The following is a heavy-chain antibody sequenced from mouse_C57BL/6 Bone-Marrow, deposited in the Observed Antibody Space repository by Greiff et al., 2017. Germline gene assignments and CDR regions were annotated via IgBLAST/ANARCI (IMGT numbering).Heavy chain of an antibody. V-gene: IGHV1-9*01. Sequence: VQLQQSGAELMKPGASVKLSCKATGYTFTGYWIEWVKQRPGHGLEWIGEILPGGGSNNYNEKFKGQATITAATSTNTASMQLRSLTTADSAIYYCASVVSTMVTYYFDFWGQGTTLTVSS. CDR3: ASVVSTMVTYYFDF. J-gene: IGHJ2*01. CDR2: ILPGGGSN. CDR1: GYTFTGYW. D-gene: IGHD2-2*01.